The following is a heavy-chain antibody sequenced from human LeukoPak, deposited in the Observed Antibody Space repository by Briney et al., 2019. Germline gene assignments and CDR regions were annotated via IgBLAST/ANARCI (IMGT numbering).Heavy chain of an antibody. V-gene: IGHV4-39*07. J-gene: IGHJ5*02. CDR2: IYYSGST. Sequence: SETLSLTCTVSGGSISSSSYYWGWIRQPPGKGLEWIGSIYYSGSTYYNPSLKSRVTISVDTSKNQFSLKLSSVTPEDTAVYYCARGDYDPTNWFDPWGQGTLVTVSS. CDR1: GGSISSSSYY. D-gene: IGHD4-17*01. CDR3: ARGDYDPTNWFDP.